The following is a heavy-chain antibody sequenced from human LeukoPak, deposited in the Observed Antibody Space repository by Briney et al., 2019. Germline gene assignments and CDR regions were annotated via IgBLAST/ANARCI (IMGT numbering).Heavy chain of an antibody. J-gene: IGHJ4*02. D-gene: IGHD3-10*01. CDR3: ARGMVRGRYFDY. V-gene: IGHV4-61*01. CDR1: GGSVSSGSYY. CDR2: IYYSGST. Sequence: SETLSLTCTVSGGSVSSGSYYWSWIRQPPGKGLEWIGYIYYSGSTHYNPSLKSRVTISVDTSKNQFSLKLSSVTAADTAVYYCARGMVRGRYFDYWGQGTLVTVSS.